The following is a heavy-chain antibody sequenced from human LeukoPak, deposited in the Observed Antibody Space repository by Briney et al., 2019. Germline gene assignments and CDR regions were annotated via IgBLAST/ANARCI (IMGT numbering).Heavy chain of an antibody. CDR2: IYYSGST. CDR1: GGSINSYY. Sequence: DPSETLSPTCTVSGGSINSYYWSWIRQPPGKGLEWIAYIYYSGSTSYNPSLKSRVTISVDTSKNQFSLKLNSVTAADTAMYYCARLFHPALSGNYPFDYWGQGTLVTVSS. CDR3: ARLFHPALSGNYPFDY. D-gene: IGHD1-26*01. V-gene: IGHV4-59*01. J-gene: IGHJ4*02.